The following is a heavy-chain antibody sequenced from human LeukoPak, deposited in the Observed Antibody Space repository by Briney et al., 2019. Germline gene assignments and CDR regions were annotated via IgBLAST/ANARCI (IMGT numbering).Heavy chain of an antibody. D-gene: IGHD3-10*01. Sequence: GASVTVSFKASGYTFTDYYINWVRQAPGQGLEWMGWVNPNSGDTNYAQKFQDRVTMTRDTSISTAYIELNLLRSDDTAVYYCARGDYYGSPKVVAAWGQGTLVTVSS. J-gene: IGHJ5*02. CDR1: GYTFTDYY. V-gene: IGHV1-2*02. CDR3: ARGDYYGSPKVVAA. CDR2: VNPNSGDT.